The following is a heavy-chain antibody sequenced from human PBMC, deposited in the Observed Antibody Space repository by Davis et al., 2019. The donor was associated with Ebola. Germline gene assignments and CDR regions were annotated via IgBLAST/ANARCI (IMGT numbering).Heavy chain of an antibody. CDR1: GFTFDDYG. J-gene: IGHJ4*02. V-gene: IGHV3-20*04. Sequence: GGSLRLSCAASGFTFDDYGMSWVRQAPGKGLEWVSGINWNGASTGYADSVKGRFTISRDNAKNSLYLQMNSLRAEDTAVFYCAIDSRSTTSGAYWGQGTLVTVSS. D-gene: IGHD1-1*01. CDR3: AIDSRSTTSGAY. CDR2: INWNGAST.